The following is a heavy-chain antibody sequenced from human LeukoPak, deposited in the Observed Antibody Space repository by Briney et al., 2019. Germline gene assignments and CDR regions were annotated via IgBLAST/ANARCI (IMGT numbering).Heavy chain of an antibody. CDR1: GGSISSSSYY. Sequence: SETLSLPCTVSGGSISSSSYYWGWIRQPPGKGLEWIGSIYYSRSTYYNPSLKSRVTISVDTSKNQFSLKLSSVTAADTAVYYCARGYYDFWSGRGSQTIDYYFDYWGQGTLVTVSS. D-gene: IGHD3-3*01. CDR3: ARGYYDFWSGRGSQTIDYYFDY. V-gene: IGHV4-39*01. CDR2: IYYSRST. J-gene: IGHJ4*02.